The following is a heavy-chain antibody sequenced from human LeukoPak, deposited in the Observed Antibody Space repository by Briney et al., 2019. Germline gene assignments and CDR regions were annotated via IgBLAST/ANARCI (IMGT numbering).Heavy chain of an antibody. J-gene: IGHJ4*02. D-gene: IGHD3-22*01. CDR1: GGSFSGYY. Sequence: SETLSLTCAVYGGSFSGYYWSWIRQPPGKGLEWIGEINHSGSTNYNPSLKSRVTISVDTSKNQFSLKLSSVTAADTAVYYCARRGIRYDSSGYRFDYWGQGTLVTVSS. CDR2: INHSGST. V-gene: IGHV4-34*01. CDR3: ARRGIRYDSSGYRFDY.